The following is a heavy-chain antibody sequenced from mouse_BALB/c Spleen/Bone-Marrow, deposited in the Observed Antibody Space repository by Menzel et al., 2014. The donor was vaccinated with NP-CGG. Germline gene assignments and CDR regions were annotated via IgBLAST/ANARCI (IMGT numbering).Heavy chain of an antibody. CDR3: ARWRYPYAMDY. CDR1: GYTFTSYV. V-gene: IGHV1-14*01. Sequence: VQLQQSGPELVKPGASVKMSCKTSGYTFTSYVMHWVKQKPGQGLEWIGYINPYNDGTKYNEKFKGKATLTSDKSSSTAYMELSSLTSEDSAVYYCARWRYPYAMDYWGQGTSVTVSS. J-gene: IGHJ4*01. CDR2: INPYNDGT. D-gene: IGHD5-1-1*01.